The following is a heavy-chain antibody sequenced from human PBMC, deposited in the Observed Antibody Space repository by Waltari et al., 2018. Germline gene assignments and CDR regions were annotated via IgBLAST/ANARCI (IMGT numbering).Heavy chain of an antibody. CDR1: GFSFTTYA. Sequence: EVQLLESGGTLLQPGGSLRLSCAVSGFSFTTYAMSWVRQASGKGLEWISGINFSGSNTYYADSVKGRFTISRDNYKNTLDLQMNSLRAEDTAVYYCAKSLKPDRLRFGMDVWGQGTAVTVSS. D-gene: IGHD6-6*01. J-gene: IGHJ6*02. V-gene: IGHV3-23*05. CDR2: INFSGSNT. CDR3: AKSLKPDRLRFGMDV.